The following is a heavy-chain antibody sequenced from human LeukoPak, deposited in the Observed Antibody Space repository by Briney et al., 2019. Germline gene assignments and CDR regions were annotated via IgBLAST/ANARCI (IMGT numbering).Heavy chain of an antibody. CDR2: IKQDGSEK. CDR1: GFTFSSYW. V-gene: IGHV3-7*01. D-gene: IGHD1-26*01. J-gene: IGHJ4*02. CDR3: AREIVGAHSTIDY. Sequence: PGGSLRLSCAASGFTFSSYWMSWVRQAPGKGLEWVANIKQDGSEKYYVDSVKGRFTISRDNAKNSLYLQMNSLRAEDTAVYYCAREIVGAHSTIDYRGQGTLVTVSS.